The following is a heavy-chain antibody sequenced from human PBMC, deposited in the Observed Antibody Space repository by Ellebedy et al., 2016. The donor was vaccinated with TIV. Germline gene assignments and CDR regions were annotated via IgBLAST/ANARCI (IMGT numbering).Heavy chain of an antibody. V-gene: IGHV3-23*01. CDR3: AKDTNGANSPVDY. CDR1: GFTISNYA. Sequence: GGSLRLXXAASGFTISNYAMSWVRQAPGKGLEWVSVISGNGGSTDYADSVKGRFTISRDNSKNTLDLQMNSLRAEDTAVYYCAKDTNGANSPVDYWGQGTLVTVSS. CDR2: ISGNGGST. J-gene: IGHJ4*02. D-gene: IGHD1-1*01.